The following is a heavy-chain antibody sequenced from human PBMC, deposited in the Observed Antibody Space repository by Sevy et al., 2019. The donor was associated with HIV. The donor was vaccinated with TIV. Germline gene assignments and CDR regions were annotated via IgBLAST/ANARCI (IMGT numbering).Heavy chain of an antibody. J-gene: IGHJ3*02. CDR3: AKGAEYYDSSGYQQEVDAFDI. V-gene: IGHV3-23*01. CDR1: GFTFSSYA. Sequence: GGSLRLSCAASGFTFSSYAMSWVRQAPGKGLEWVSAISGSGGSTYYADSVKGRFTNSRDISKNTLYVQMNSLRAEDTAVYYCAKGAEYYDSSGYQQEVDAFDIWGQGTMVTVSS. D-gene: IGHD3-22*01. CDR2: ISGSGGST.